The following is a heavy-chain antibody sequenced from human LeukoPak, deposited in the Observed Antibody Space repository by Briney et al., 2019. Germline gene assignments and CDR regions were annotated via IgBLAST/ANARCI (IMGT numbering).Heavy chain of an antibody. V-gene: IGHV4-34*01. Sequence: SETLSLTCAVYGGSFSGYYWSWIRQPPGKGLEWIGEINHSGSTNYNPSLKSRVTTSVDTSKNQFSLKLSSVTAADTAVYYCARGPPMSMVRGVIILYYFDYWGQGTLVTVSS. CDR3: ARGPPMSMVRGVIILYYFDY. CDR2: INHSGST. D-gene: IGHD3-10*01. J-gene: IGHJ4*02. CDR1: GGSFSGYY.